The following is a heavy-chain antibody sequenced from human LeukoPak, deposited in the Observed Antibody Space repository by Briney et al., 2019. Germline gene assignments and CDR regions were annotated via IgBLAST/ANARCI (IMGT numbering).Heavy chain of an antibody. J-gene: IGHJ4*02. CDR3: ARSGYSGYDPDY. D-gene: IGHD5-12*01. CDR1: GFTFSGYF. V-gene: IGHV3-11*06. Sequence: GGALRLSCAASGFTFSGYFMNWIRQAPGKGLEWVSYVSPGSDYTNYADSVKGRFTISRDNAKNSLYLQMNSLRAEDTAVYFCARSGYSGYDPDYWGQGTLVTVSS. CDR2: VSPGSDYT.